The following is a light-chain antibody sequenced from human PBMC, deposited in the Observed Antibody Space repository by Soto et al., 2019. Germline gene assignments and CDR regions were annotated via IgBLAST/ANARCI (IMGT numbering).Light chain of an antibody. CDR3: QQYGTSSWT. CDR2: GAS. Sequence: EIVLTQSPGTLSLSPGERATLSCRASQSFSSSYLAWYQQKPGQAPGLLISGASTRATGIPDRFSGSGSGTDFTLTISRLEPEDFAVYYCQQYGTSSWTFGQGTKVE. CDR1: QSFSSSY. V-gene: IGKV3-20*01. J-gene: IGKJ1*01.